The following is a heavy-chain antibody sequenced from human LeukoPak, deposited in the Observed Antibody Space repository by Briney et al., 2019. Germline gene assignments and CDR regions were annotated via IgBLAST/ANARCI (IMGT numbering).Heavy chain of an antibody. CDR2: ISYDGSNK. CDR1: GFTFSSYG. D-gene: IGHD3-10*02. J-gene: IGHJ6*04. CDR3: AELGITMIGGV. Sequence: GGSLRLSCAASGFTFSSYGMHWVRQAPGKGLEWVAVISYDGSNKYYADSVKGRFTISRDNSENTLYLQMNSLRAEDTAVYYCAELGITMIGGVWGKGTTVTISS. V-gene: IGHV3-30*18.